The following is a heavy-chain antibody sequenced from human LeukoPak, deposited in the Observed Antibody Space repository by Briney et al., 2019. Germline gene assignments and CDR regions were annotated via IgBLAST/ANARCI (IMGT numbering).Heavy chain of an antibody. CDR3: ARVNYCSSTSCPTGSDAFDI. CDR1: GGSFSGYH. V-gene: IGHV4-59*01. CDR2: IYYSGST. Sequence: SEPLSLTCGVYGGSFSGYHWNWIRQPPGKGLEWIGYIYYSGSTNYNPSLKSRVTISVDTSKNQFSLKLSSVTAADTAVYYCARVNYCSSTSCPTGSDAFDIWGQGTMVTVSS. D-gene: IGHD2-2*01. J-gene: IGHJ3*02.